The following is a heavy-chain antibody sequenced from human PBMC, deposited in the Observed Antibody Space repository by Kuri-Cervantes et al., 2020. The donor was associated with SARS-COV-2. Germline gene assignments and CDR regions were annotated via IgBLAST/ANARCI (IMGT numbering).Heavy chain of an antibody. CDR3: ARGPTPMDFWSGYYEGVFGY. Sequence: ASVKVSCKASGYTFTGYYMHWVRQAPGQGLEWMGWINPNSGGTNYAQKFQGRVTMTRDTSISTAYMELSRLRSDGTAVYYCARGPTPMDFWSGYYEGVFGYWGQGTLVTVSS. CDR1: GYTFTGYY. D-gene: IGHD3-3*01. J-gene: IGHJ4*02. V-gene: IGHV1-2*02. CDR2: INPNSGGT.